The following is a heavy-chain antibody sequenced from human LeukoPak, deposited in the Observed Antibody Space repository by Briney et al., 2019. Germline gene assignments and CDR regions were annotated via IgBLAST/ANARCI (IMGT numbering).Heavy chain of an antibody. CDR2: ISSSSGYI. Sequence: GGSLRLSCAASGFTFSSYWMSWVRQAPGKVLEWVSSISSSSGYIYYADSVKGRFTISRDNAKNSLYLQMNSLRAEDTAVYYCARQGIVVVPAAMRGAFDIWGQGTMVTVSS. J-gene: IGHJ3*02. D-gene: IGHD2-2*01. CDR1: GFTFSSYW. V-gene: IGHV3-21*01. CDR3: ARQGIVVVPAAMRGAFDI.